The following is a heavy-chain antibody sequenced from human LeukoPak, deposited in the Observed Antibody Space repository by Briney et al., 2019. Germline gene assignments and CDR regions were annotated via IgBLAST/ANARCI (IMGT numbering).Heavy chain of an antibody. CDR3: ARGGSGSYYYYYGMDV. J-gene: IGHJ6*02. D-gene: IGHD3-10*01. V-gene: IGHV1-8*01. Sequence: ASVKVSCKASGYTFTSYDINWVRQATGQGREWMGWMNPNSGNTGYAQKFQGRVTMTRNTSISTAYMELSSLRSEDTAVYYCARGGSGSYYYYYGMDVWGQGTTVTVSS. CDR1: GYTFTSYD. CDR2: MNPNSGNT.